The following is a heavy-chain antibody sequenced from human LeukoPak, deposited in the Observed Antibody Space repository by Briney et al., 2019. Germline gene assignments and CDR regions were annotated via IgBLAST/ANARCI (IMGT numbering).Heavy chain of an antibody. Sequence: GESLKISCKGSGYSFTSYWIGWVRQMPGKGLEWMGIIYRGDSDTRYSPSFQGQVTISADKSISTAYLQWSSLKASDTAMYYCARRYCSSTSCYRDYYGMDVWGQGTTVTVSS. CDR1: GYSFTSYW. CDR3: ARRYCSSTSCYRDYYGMDV. CDR2: IYRGDSDT. D-gene: IGHD2-2*02. J-gene: IGHJ6*02. V-gene: IGHV5-51*01.